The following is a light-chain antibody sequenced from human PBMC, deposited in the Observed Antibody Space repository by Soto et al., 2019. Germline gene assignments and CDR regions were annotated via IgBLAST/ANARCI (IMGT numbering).Light chain of an antibody. CDR3: LLDFRYFWA. CDR1: QAIRTA. Sequence: AIQLTQSPSSLSASVGDRVTITCRASQAIRTALGWYQQKPGKVPKLLIYAASTLQSGVPSRFSGSGSGTDFTLTISRLQPEDFATYYCLLDFRYFWAFGKGTKVDIK. V-gene: IGKV1-6*01. J-gene: IGKJ1*01. CDR2: AAS.